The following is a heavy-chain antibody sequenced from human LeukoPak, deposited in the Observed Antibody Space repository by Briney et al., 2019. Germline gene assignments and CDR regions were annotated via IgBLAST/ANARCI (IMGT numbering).Heavy chain of an antibody. CDR2: INHSGST. D-gene: IGHD5-18*01. J-gene: IGHJ6*03. V-gene: IGHV4-34*01. Sequence: PSETLSLTCAVYGGSFSGYYWSWIRQPPGKGLEWIGEINHSGSTNYNPSLKSRVTISVDTSKNQFSLKLSSVTAADTAVYYCARGRRVNTAMVPFYYYYYYMDVWGKGTTVTVSS. CDR3: ARGRRVNTAMVPFYYYYYYMDV. CDR1: GGSFSGYY.